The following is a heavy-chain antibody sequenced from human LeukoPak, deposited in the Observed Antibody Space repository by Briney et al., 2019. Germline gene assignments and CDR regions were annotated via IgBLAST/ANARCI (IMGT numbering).Heavy chain of an antibody. Sequence: PGGSLRLSCVVSGLTFSNYCMTWVRQAPGKGLEWVSGISGSGGSTYYADSVKGHFTISRDNSKDTLYLQMNSLRAEDTAIYYCAKNLIAYSYGYAGRSNFDYWGQGTLVTVSS. CDR3: AKNLIAYSYGYAGRSNFDY. CDR2: ISGSGGST. D-gene: IGHD5-18*01. CDR1: GLTFSNYC. J-gene: IGHJ4*02. V-gene: IGHV3-23*01.